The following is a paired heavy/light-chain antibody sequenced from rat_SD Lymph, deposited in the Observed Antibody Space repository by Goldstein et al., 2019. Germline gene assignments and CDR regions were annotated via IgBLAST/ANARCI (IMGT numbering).Heavy chain of an antibody. CDR2: IWNDGST. Sequence: QVQLKESGPGLVQPSETLSLTCTVSGFSLTSYGVNWVRQPPGKGLEWMGTIWNDGSTDYNSALKSRLSISRDTSKSQVFLKMNSLQTEDTAIYLCARDEGNYYSAPFDYWGQGVMVTVSS. CDR3: ARDEGNYYSAPFDY. D-gene: IGHD1-1*01. J-gene: IGHJ2*01. CDR1: GFSLTSYG. V-gene: IGHV2-70*01.
Light chain of an antibody. Sequence: DIVMTQAPLSVSVTPGESASISCRSSKSLLSSKGITSLYWYLQRPGKSPQLLIYRMSNLASGVPDRFSGSGSETDFTLKISKVETEDVGVYYCGHRLEYPYTFGAGTKLELK. CDR1: KSLLSSKGITS. CDR3: GHRLEYPYT. CDR2: RMS. V-gene: IGKV2S11*01. J-gene: IGKJ2-3*01.